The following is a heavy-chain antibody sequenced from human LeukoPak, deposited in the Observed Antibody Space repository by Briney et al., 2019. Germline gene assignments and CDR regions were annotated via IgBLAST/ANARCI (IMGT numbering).Heavy chain of an antibody. CDR2: IYYSGST. D-gene: IGHD6-6*01. J-gene: IGHJ4*02. Sequence: SETLSLTCTVSGGSIGSSGYYWGWIRQPPGKGLEWIGNIYYSGSTYYNPSLKSRVTISVDTSKNQFSVKLSSVTVADTAVYYCARRREGSSSVDSWGQGTLVTVSS. V-gene: IGHV4-39*01. CDR1: GGSIGSSGYY. CDR3: ARRREGSSSVDS.